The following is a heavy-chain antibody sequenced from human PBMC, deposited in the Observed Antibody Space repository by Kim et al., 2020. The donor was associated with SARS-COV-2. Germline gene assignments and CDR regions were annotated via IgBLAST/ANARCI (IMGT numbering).Heavy chain of an antibody. CDR3: AKDCLLGRRPSNLWGSEQLVGYFDY. CDR1: GFTFSSYA. D-gene: IGHD6-13*01. CDR2: ISGSGGST. V-gene: IGHV3-23*01. J-gene: IGHJ4*02. Sequence: GGSLRLSCAASGFTFSSYAMSWVRQAPGKGLEWVSTISGSGGSTYYADSVKGRFTISRDNSKNTLYLQMNSLTAEDTAEYYCAKDCLLGRRPSNLWGSEQLVGYFDYWGQGTLVTVSS.